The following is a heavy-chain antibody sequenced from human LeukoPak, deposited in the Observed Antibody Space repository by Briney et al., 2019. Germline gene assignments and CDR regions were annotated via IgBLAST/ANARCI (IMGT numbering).Heavy chain of an antibody. CDR1: GFTFSSYW. CDR3: ARHLSGITGYTYGRGIDY. V-gene: IGHV3-7*01. D-gene: IGHD5-18*01. CDR2: IKKDGSEK. J-gene: IGHJ4*02. Sequence: GGSLRLSCAASGFTFSSYWTSWVRQAPGKGLEWVANIKKDGSEKYYVDSVKGRFTISRDNAKKSLYLQMNSLRAEDTAVYYCARHLSGITGYTYGRGIDYWGQGTLLTVSS.